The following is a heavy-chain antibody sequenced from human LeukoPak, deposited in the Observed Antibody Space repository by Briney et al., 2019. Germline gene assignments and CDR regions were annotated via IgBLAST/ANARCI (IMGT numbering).Heavy chain of an antibody. V-gene: IGHV1-2*02. CDR3: ARESPNPYYYGSGSLDY. J-gene: IGHJ4*02. D-gene: IGHD3-10*01. Sequence: ASVKVSCKTSGYTFTGYYMHWVRQAPGQGLEWMGWINPNSGGTNYAQKFQGRVTMTRDTSISTAYMELSRLRSDDTAVYYCARESPNPYYYGSGSLDYWGQGTLVTVSS. CDR2: INPNSGGT. CDR1: GYTFTGYY.